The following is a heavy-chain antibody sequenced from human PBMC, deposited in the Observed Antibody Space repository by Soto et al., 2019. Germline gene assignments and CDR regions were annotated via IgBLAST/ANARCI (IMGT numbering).Heavy chain of an antibody. CDR3: ARGIAAAGVYYYYGMDV. CDR1: GYTFTGYY. Sequence: QVQLVQSGAEVKKPGASVKVSCKASGYTFTGYYMHWVRQAPGQGLEWMGWINPNSGGTNYAQKVQGCVTMTSDTYISTTYMEQSRLRSDDTAVYYCARGIAAAGVYYYYGMDVWGQGTTVTVSS. D-gene: IGHD6-13*01. J-gene: IGHJ6*02. V-gene: IGHV1-2*04. CDR2: INPNSGGT.